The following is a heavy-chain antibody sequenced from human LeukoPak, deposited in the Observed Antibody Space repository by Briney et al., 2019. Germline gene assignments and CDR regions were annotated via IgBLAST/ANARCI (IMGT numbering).Heavy chain of an antibody. CDR2: INHSGST. D-gene: IGHD4-11*01. CDR3: ARVETTVTNFDY. V-gene: IGHV4-34*01. CDR1: GGSFSGYY. Sequence: SETLSLTCAVYGGSFSGYYWTWIRQPPGKGLEWIGEINHSGSTNYNPSLKSRVTISVDTSKNQFSLKLSSVTAADTAVYYCARVETTVTNFDYWGQGTLVTVSS. J-gene: IGHJ4*02.